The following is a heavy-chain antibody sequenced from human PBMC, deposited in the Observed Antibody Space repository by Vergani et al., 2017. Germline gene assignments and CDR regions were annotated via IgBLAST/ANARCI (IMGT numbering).Heavy chain of an antibody. Sequence: QVQLQESGPGLVKPSQTLSLTCTVSGSSISSGGYYWSWIRQHPGKGLEWIGYIYYSGSTYYNPSLKSRVTISVDTSKNQFSLKLSSVTAADTAVYYCARSDAAISLGWSGYYAAAHWGQGTLVTVSS. CDR1: GSSISSGGYY. D-gene: IGHD3-3*01. V-gene: IGHV4-31*03. J-gene: IGHJ4*02. CDR3: ARSDAAISLGWSGYYAAAH. CDR2: IYYSGST.